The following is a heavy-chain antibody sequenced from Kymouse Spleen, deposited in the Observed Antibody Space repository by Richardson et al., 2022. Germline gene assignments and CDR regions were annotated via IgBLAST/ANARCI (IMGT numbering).Heavy chain of an antibody. D-gene: IGHD6-13*01. J-gene: IGHJ6*02. CDR1: GFTFDDYA. Sequence: EVQLVESGGGLVQPGRSLRLSCAASGFTFDDYAMHWVRQAPGKGLEWVSGISWNSGSIGYADSVKGRFTISRDNAKNSLYLQMNSLRAEDTALYYCAKGYSSSLYGMDVWGQGTTVTVSS. CDR2: ISWNSGSI. V-gene: IGHV3-9*01. CDR3: AKGYSSSLYGMDV.